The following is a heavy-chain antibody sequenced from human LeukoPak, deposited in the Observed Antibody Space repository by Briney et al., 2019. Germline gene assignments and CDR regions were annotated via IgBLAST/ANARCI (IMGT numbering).Heavy chain of an antibody. CDR3: ARDVVGYYDSSGYYDY. Sequence: GGSLRLSCAASGFTFSSYRMSWVRQAPGKGLEWVANINQDGSERNYVDSVKGRFTISRDNAKNSLYLQMNSLRAEDTAVYYCARDVVGYYDSSGYYDYWGQGTLVTVSS. D-gene: IGHD3-22*01. V-gene: IGHV3-7*01. CDR1: GFTFSSYR. J-gene: IGHJ4*02. CDR2: INQDGSER.